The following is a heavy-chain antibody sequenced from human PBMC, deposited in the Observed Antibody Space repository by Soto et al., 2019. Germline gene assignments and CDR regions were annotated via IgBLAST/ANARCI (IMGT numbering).Heavy chain of an antibody. V-gene: IGHV3-23*01. Sequence: LRLSCAASGFSFGTFVMTWFRQAPGGGLEWVASITDSGYTASYAETVEGRFTVSRDNSKNKLHLQMNSLRAEDTAVYYCAKDLYYDISGLDYWGQGTVVTVSS. CDR3: AKDLYYDISGLDY. CDR2: ITDSGYTA. D-gene: IGHD3-9*01. J-gene: IGHJ4*02. CDR1: GFSFGTFV.